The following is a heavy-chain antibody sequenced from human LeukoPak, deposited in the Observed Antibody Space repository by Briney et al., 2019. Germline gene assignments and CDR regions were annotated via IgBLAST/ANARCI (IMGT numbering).Heavy chain of an antibody. CDR1: GFTFSDYY. CDR2: ISSSGNTI. D-gene: IGHD5-18*01. V-gene: IGHV3-11*01. J-gene: IGHJ4*02. Sequence: PGWSLRLPCAASGFTFSDYYMSWIRQAPGKGLEWVSYISSSGNTIYYADSVKGRFTISRDNAKNSLYVQMNSLRAEDTAVYYCARGVSGYSYGSRFDYWGQGTLVTVSS. CDR3: ARGVSGYSYGSRFDY.